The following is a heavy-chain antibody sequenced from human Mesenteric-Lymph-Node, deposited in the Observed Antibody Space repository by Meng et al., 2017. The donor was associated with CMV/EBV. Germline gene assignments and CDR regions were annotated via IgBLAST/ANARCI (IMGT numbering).Heavy chain of an antibody. D-gene: IGHD7-27*01. J-gene: IGHJ5*02. CDR2: VFYGGST. CDR1: GGSIRSRTYS. V-gene: IGHV4-39*07. Sequence: VSGGSIRSRTYSWGWLRQPPGKGLEWVGSVFYGGSTYYTPSVKSRVSISVDTSKNQFSLRLNSVTAADTATYYCARVEPSALGWFDPWGQGILVTVSS. CDR3: ARVEPSALGWFDP.